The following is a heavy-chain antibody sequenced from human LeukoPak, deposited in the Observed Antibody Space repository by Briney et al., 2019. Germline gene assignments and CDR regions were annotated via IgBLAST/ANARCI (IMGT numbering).Heavy chain of an antibody. Sequence: GGSLRLSCAASGFTFSNYWMHWVRQAPGKGLVWVSRINSDGINTSCADSVKGRFTISRDNAKNTLNLQMNSLRAEDTAVYYCARDLGQYYDTSDNWFDPWAREPWSPSPQ. CDR2: INSDGINT. J-gene: IGHJ5*02. CDR3: ARDLGQYYDTSDNWFDP. V-gene: IGHV3-74*01. CDR1: GFTFSNYW. D-gene: IGHD3-22*01.